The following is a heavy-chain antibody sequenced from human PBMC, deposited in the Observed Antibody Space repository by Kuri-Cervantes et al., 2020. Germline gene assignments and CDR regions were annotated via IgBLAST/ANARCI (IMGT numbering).Heavy chain of an antibody. CDR1: GFTFNSYG. Sequence: GGSLRLSCAASGFTFNSYGMHWVRQAPGKGLEWVAVIWYDGSNKYYADSVRGRFTISRDNSKNTMYLQMNSLRLEDTALYYCAKGKSYGLDAYFDYWGQGTLVTVSS. J-gene: IGHJ4*02. V-gene: IGHV3-30*02. CDR3: AKGKSYGLDAYFDY. CDR2: IWYDGSNK. D-gene: IGHD5-18*01.